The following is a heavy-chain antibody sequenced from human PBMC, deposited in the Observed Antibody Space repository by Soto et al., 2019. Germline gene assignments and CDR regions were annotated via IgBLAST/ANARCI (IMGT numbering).Heavy chain of an antibody. D-gene: IGHD5-12*01. Sequence: PGESLRLSCAASGFTFSSFWMAWVRQAPGKGLEWLANIKEDGSMAYYLDSVKGRFTISRDNAKNSLFLQMNSLRADDTAVYYCAREVAYNRQDYWGLGTLVTVSS. CDR3: AREVAYNRQDY. CDR2: IKEDGSMA. J-gene: IGHJ4*02. CDR1: GFTFSSFW. V-gene: IGHV3-7*04.